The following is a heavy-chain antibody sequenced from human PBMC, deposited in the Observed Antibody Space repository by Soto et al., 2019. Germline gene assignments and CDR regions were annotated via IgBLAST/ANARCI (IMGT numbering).Heavy chain of an antibody. V-gene: IGHV4-4*07. CDR1: GGSISSYY. CDR2: IYSSGST. J-gene: IGHJ5*02. CDR3: ARTLEAAGTENWFDP. D-gene: IGHD6-13*01. Sequence: SETLSLTCSVSGGSISSYYWSWIRQPAGKGLEWIGRIYSSGSTKYNPSLKSRVIMSVDTSKNQFSLKLYSVTAADTAVYYCARTLEAAGTENWFDPWGPGTLVTVSS.